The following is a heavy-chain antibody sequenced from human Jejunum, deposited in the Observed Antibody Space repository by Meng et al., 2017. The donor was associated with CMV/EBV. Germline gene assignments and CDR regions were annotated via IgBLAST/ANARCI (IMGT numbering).Heavy chain of an antibody. Sequence: NSDYYGGWVRPPPGKGLEWIASIYYSGSTYYNASLKSRVTISVDTSKNQFSLKLSSVTAADTALYYCARAPFNYYDSSAYPPDSWGQGTLVTVSS. CDR3: ARAPFNYYDSSAYPPDS. V-gene: IGHV4-39*07. J-gene: IGHJ4*02. CDR2: IYYSGST. D-gene: IGHD3-22*01. CDR1: NSDYY.